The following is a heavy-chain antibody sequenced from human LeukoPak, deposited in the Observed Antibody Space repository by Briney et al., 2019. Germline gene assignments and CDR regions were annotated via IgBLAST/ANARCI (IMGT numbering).Heavy chain of an antibody. V-gene: IGHV1-18*01. Sequence: GASVKVSCKASGYTFTNYDISWVRQAPGQGLEWMGWISVYNGDTKYAQKFQDRVTMTTDTSTSTAYMELSSLRSEDTAVYYCARPAENYYDSSGLVAFDIWGQGTMVTVSS. CDR1: GYTFTNYD. CDR3: ARPAENYYDSSGLVAFDI. CDR2: ISVYNGDT. D-gene: IGHD3-22*01. J-gene: IGHJ3*02.